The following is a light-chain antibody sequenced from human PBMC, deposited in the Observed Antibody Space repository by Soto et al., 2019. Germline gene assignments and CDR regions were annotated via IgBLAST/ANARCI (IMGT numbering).Light chain of an antibody. CDR2: GAS. CDR1: QSVSSSH. J-gene: IGKJ4*01. V-gene: IGKV3-20*01. CDR3: QHYGTSPPALT. Sequence: DIVLTQSPGTLSLPPGERAILSCSASQSVSSSHLAWYQQKPGQAPRLLIYGASSRATGIPDRFSGSGSGTDFSLTISRLEPADFAVYYCQHYGTSPPALTFGGGTKVEIK.